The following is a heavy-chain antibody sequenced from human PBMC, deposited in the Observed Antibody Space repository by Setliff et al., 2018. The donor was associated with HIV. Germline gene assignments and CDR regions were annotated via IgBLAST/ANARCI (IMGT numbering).Heavy chain of an antibody. CDR2: INPNGGST. CDR3: ASSNWQLVADH. V-gene: IGHV1-46*01. CDR1: GYTFTDYY. D-gene: IGHD6-13*01. Sequence: GASVKVSCKASGYTFTDYYLHWVRQAPGQGPDWMGLINPNGGSTIYAQKFEDRLTVTSDTATTTLYMELRSLRFDDTAMYYCASSNWQLVADHWGQGTPVTVSS. J-gene: IGHJ5*02.